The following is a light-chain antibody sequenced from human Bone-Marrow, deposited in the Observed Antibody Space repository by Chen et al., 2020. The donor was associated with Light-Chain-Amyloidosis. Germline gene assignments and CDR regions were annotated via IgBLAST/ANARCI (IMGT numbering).Light chain of an antibody. V-gene: IGLV3-21*02. J-gene: IGLJ3*02. CDR1: NIGSTS. CDR3: QVWDRSSDRPV. CDR2: DDS. Sequence: SYVLTQPSSVSAAPGQTATIACGGNNIGSTSVHWYQQTPGQAPLLVVYDDSDRPSGIPERLSGSNSGNMATLTISRVEAGDEADYYCQVWDRSSDRPVFGGGTKLTVL.